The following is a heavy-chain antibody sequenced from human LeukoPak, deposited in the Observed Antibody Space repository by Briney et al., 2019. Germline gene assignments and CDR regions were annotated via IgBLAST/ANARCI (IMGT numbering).Heavy chain of an antibody. CDR3: ARRSAFTMEDY. D-gene: IGHD3-10*01. CDR2: INWNSNSI. Sequence: PGGSLRLSCAASGFIFNDYAMHWGRQAPGKGLEWVSGINWNSNSIGYADSVKGRFTISRDNAKNSLYLQMNSLRAEDTAVYYCARRSAFTMEDYWGQGTLVTASS. CDR1: GFIFNDYA. V-gene: IGHV3-9*01. J-gene: IGHJ4*02.